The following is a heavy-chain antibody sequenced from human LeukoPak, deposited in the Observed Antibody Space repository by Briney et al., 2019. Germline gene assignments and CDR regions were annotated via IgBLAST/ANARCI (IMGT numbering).Heavy chain of an antibody. CDR1: GFTFSSYS. CDR2: ISSSSSYI. V-gene: IGHV3-21*01. Sequence: GGSLRLSCAASGFTFSSYSMNWVRQAPGKGLEWVSSISSSSSYIYYADSVKGRFTISRDNAKNSLYLQMNSLRAEDTAVYYCAREAASYYGSGSYYPSESLDYWGQGTLVTVSS. J-gene: IGHJ4*02. D-gene: IGHD3-10*01. CDR3: AREAASYYGSGSYYPSESLDY.